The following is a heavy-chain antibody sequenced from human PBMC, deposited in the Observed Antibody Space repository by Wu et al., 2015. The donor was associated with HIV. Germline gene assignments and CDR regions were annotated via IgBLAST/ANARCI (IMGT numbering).Heavy chain of an antibody. J-gene: IGHJ4*02. Sequence: QVQLVQSGSEVKKPGSSVKVSCRASGGTFNNYAVSWVRQAPGQGLEWMGRIIPVFGTTNYAQKFQGRVTITADQSTSTAYMELSSLRSGDTAIYYCARTPSISYYLHYVDYWGQGTLVTVSS. CDR2: IIPVFGTT. D-gene: IGHD1-26*01. CDR3: ARTPSISYYLHYVDY. CDR1: GGTFNNYA. V-gene: IGHV1-69*15.